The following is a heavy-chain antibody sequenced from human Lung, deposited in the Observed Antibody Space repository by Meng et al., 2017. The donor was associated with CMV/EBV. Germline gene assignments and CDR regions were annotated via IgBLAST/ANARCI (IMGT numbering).Heavy chain of an antibody. CDR3: ARGRHTWFHFDY. Sequence: VSGGSMTSSDCEWPWLRQHPEKVLEWIGDIYCSGSTNYTPSLSSGVSMSVDTSKKQFSLRLSSVAAADTAMYCCARGRHTWFHFDYWGQGTLVTVSS. CDR2: IYCSGST. CDR1: GGSMTSSDCE. D-gene: IGHD2-21*01. J-gene: IGHJ4*02. V-gene: IGHV4-31*02.